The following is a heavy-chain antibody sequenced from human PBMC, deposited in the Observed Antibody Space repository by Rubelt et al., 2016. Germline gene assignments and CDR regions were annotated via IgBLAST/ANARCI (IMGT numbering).Heavy chain of an antibody. CDR3: ARSKDTAMVTDADWYFDL. Sequence: QVQLVQSGAEVKKPGASVKVSCKASGHTFTSYAMHWVRQAPGQRLEWMGWINAGNGNTKYSQKFQGRATITRDTSASTAYMELSSLRSEDTAVYYCARSKDTAMVTDADWYFDLWGRGTLVTVSS. V-gene: IGHV1-3*01. CDR1: GHTFTSYA. J-gene: IGHJ2*01. CDR2: INAGNGNT. D-gene: IGHD5-18*01.